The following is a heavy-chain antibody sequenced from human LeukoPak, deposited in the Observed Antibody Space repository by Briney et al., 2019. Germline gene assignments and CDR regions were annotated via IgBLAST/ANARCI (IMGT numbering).Heavy chain of an antibody. CDR3: ARGHGDGDYVQFDY. CDR2: IYYSGST. J-gene: IGHJ4*02. V-gene: IGHV4-59*01. D-gene: IGHD4-17*01. CDR1: GGSISSYY. Sequence: SETLSLTCTVSGGSISSYYWSWIRQPPGKGLEWIGYIYYSGSTNYNPSLKSRVTISVDTSKNQLSLKLSSVTAADTAVYYCARGHGDGDYVQFDYWGQGTLVTVSS.